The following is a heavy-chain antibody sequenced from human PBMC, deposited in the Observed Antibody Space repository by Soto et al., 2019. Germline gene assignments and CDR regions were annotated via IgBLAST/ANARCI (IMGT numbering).Heavy chain of an antibody. Sequence: PWWSLRLSCAASGLTLSNYWMHWFRQSPGKGLVWVARSNKEGSSTSHADSVNGRFTISRDNAKNTLYLQMNSLRAEDTAMYYCARAQYLPDDAFDVWGRGTVVTVSS. CDR1: GLTLSNYW. D-gene: IGHD2-2*01. CDR2: SNKEGSST. CDR3: ARAQYLPDDAFDV. V-gene: IGHV3-74*01. J-gene: IGHJ3*01.